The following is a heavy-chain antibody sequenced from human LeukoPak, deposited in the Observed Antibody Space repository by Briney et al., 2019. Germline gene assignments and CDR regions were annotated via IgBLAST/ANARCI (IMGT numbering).Heavy chain of an antibody. D-gene: IGHD2-2*02. CDR3: ARDFVYCSSTSCYRGNWFDP. Sequence: SETLSLTCTVSGGSISSYYWSWIRQPPGKGLEWIGYIYYSGSTNYNPSLKSRVTISVDTSKNQFSLKLSSVTAADTAVYYCARDFVYCSSTSCYRGNWFDPWGQGTLVTVSS. CDR2: IYYSGST. V-gene: IGHV4-59*01. J-gene: IGHJ5*02. CDR1: GGSISSYY.